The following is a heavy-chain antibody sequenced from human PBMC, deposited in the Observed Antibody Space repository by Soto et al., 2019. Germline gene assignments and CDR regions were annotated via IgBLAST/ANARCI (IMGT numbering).Heavy chain of an antibody. CDR2: IYYSGST. D-gene: IGHD6-13*01. J-gene: IGHJ4*02. CDR3: VRDHQGIAAALDY. Sequence: SETLSLTCTVSGGSISSGDYYWSWIRQPPGKGLEWIGYIYYSGSTYYNPSLKSRVTISVDTSKNQFSLKLSSVTAADTAVYYCVRDHQGIAAALDYWGQGTLVTVSS. V-gene: IGHV4-30-4*01. CDR1: GGSISSGDYY.